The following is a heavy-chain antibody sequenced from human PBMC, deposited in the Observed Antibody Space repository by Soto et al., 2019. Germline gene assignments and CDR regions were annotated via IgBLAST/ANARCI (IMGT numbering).Heavy chain of an antibody. J-gene: IGHJ3*01. V-gene: IGHV4-39*01. CDR3: ARRQSGGPSAFDL. CDR1: SDSLISYSSF. CDR2: IYYSGST. D-gene: IGHD2-15*01. Sequence: SETLSLTCSVSSDSLISYSSFWGWIRQPPGKGLEWIGSIYYSGSTFYNPSLKSRVTISVDTSRKQFSLKLKSVTAADTAAYFCARRQSGGPSAFDLWGQGTMVTVSS.